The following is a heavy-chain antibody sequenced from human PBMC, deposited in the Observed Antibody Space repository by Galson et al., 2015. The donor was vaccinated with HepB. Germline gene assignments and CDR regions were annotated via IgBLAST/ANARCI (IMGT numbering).Heavy chain of an antibody. CDR2: IDPSDSYT. CDR1: GYSFTSYW. J-gene: IGHJ5*02. Sequence: SGAEVKKPGESLRISCKGSGYSFTSYWISWVRQMPGKGLEWMGRIDPSDSYTNYSPSFQGHVTISADKSISTAYLQWSSLKASDTAMYYCARRASGGYCSGGSCYTGWFDPWGQGTLITVSS. V-gene: IGHV5-10-1*01. D-gene: IGHD2-15*01. CDR3: ARRASGGYCSGGSCYTGWFDP.